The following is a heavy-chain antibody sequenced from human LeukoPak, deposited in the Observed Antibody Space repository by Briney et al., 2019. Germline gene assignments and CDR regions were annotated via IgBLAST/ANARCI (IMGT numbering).Heavy chain of an antibody. CDR1: GFTFSTYE. V-gene: IGHV3-48*03. CDR3: SRGDYYDSSGYPYFPH. J-gene: IGHJ1*01. Sequence: GSLRLSCAVSGFTFSTYEMNWVRQAPGKGLEWVSYISSSSSTIYYADSVKGRFTISRDNSKNTLYLQMSSLRAEDTAVYYCSRGDYYDSSGYPYFPHWGQGTLVTVSS. CDR2: ISSSSSTI. D-gene: IGHD3-22*01.